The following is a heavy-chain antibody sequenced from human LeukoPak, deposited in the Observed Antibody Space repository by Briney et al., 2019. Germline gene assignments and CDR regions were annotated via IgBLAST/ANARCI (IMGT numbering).Heavy chain of an antibody. CDR1: GFTLSSYW. J-gene: IGHJ4*02. D-gene: IGHD6-13*01. CDR2: IKQDGSEK. V-gene: IGHV3-7*01. Sequence: GGSLRLSCAASGFTLSSYWMSWVRQAPGKGLEWVANIKQDGSEKYYVDSVKGRFTISRDNAKNSLYLQMNSLRAEDTAVYYCARDSSSWPPVNLFSDYWGQGTLVTVSS. CDR3: ARDSSSWPPVNLFSDY.